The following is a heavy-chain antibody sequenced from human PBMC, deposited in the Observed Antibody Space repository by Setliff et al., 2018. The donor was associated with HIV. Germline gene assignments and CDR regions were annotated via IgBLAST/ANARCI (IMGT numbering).Heavy chain of an antibody. CDR1: GYSFTRYD. J-gene: IGHJ4*02. CDR3: ARDGFRAGYRSGWSDY. Sequence: ASVKVSCKASGYSFTRYDVTWVRQAPGQGLEWMGGISGHNGDTKYPQKFQGRVTMTTDTSTNTAYMELRSLTSDDTAVYYCARDGFRAGYRSGWSDYWGQGTLVTVSS. CDR2: ISGHNGDT. V-gene: IGHV1-18*01. D-gene: IGHD6-19*01.